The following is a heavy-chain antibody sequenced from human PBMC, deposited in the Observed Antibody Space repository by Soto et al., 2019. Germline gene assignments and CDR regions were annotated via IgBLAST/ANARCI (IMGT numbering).Heavy chain of an antibody. Sequence: PGGSLRLSCAASGVTFDDYAMHWVRQAPGKGLEWVSGISWNSGSIGYADSVKGRFTISRDNAKNTLYLQMNRLRVEDTAVYYCVRGSNGWNGMDVWGQGTTVTVSS. D-gene: IGHD6-19*01. CDR3: VRGSNGWNGMDV. CDR2: ISWNSGSI. J-gene: IGHJ6*02. V-gene: IGHV3-9*01. CDR1: GVTFDDYA.